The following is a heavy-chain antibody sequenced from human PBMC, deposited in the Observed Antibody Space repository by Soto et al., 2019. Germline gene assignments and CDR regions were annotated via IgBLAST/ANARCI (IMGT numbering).Heavy chain of an antibody. CDR1: GGSISSSSYY. CDR3: ARGIDYYYYMDV. CDR2: IYYSGST. Sequence: SETLSLTCTVSGGSISSSSYYWGWIRQPPGKGLEWIGSIYYSGSTYYNPSLKSRVTISVDTSKNQFSLKLSSVTAADTAVYYCARGIDYYYYMDVWGKGTTVTVSS. V-gene: IGHV4-39*07. J-gene: IGHJ6*03.